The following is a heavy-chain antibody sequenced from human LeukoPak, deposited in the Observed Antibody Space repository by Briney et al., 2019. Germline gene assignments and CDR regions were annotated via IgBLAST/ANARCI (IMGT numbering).Heavy chain of an antibody. Sequence: GGSLRLSCAASGFTFSSYEMNWVRQAPGKGLEWVSSISSSSSHIFYTDSVKGRFTISRDNAKNSLYLQMNSLRAEDTAVYYCARHYFDSYAYDNLWGQGTLVTVSS. J-gene: IGHJ4*02. CDR3: ARHYFDSYAYDNL. CDR1: GFTFSSYE. D-gene: IGHD3-16*01. V-gene: IGHV3-21*01. CDR2: ISSSSSHI.